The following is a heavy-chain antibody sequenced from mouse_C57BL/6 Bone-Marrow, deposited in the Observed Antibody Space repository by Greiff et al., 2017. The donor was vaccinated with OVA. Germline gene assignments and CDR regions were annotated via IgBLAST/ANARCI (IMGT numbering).Heavy chain of an antibody. J-gene: IGHJ3*01. V-gene: IGHV14-4*01. CDR1: GYNIKDDY. D-gene: IGHD1-1*01. CDR2: IDPENGDT. CDR3: TNNGYGGAY. Sequence: VQLQQSGAELVRPGASVKLSCTASGYNIKDDYMHWVKQRPEQGLEWIGWIDPENGDTEYTSKFQGKATITADTSSTTAYLQLSSLTCEDTAVYYDTNNGYGGAYWGQGTLVTVSA.